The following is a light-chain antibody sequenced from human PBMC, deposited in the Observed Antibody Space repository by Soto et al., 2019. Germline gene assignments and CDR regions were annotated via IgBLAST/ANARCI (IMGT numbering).Light chain of an antibody. J-gene: IGLJ2*01. CDR3: SSYAGSKTL. V-gene: IGLV2-8*01. CDR2: EVS. Sequence: QSALTQPPSASGCPGQSVTISCTGTSSDVGGYNYVSWYQQHPGKAPKLMIYEVSKRPSGVPDRFSGSKSGNTASLTVSGLQAEDEADYYCSSYAGSKTLFGGGTKVTVL. CDR1: SSDVGGYNY.